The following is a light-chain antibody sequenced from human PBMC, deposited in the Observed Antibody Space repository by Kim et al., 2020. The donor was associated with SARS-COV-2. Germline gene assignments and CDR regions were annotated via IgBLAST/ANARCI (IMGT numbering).Light chain of an antibody. Sequence: GQSIAISCTGTHSNIGSYNYVSWHQQHPGKAPKLMIYDVNQRPSGISSRFSGSKSGSTASLTISGLQSEDEADYYCSSFTTRSTLVFGGGTQLTVL. V-gene: IGLV2-14*03. CDR3: SSFTTRSTLV. CDR2: DVN. J-gene: IGLJ3*02. CDR1: HSNIGSYNY.